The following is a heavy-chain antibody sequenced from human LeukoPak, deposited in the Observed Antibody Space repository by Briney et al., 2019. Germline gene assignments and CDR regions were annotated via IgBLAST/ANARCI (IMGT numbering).Heavy chain of an antibody. Sequence: SDPLSLTCSVSGGPLSTYYWSWIRPPPGRGLECIGNIYDSRSTKYNPCLKSRVTISVDPSKNQFSLKLRSVPAADTTTYYGARGGFLDPFDPWGRGTQVTVS. CDR2: IYDSRST. CDR3: ARGGFLDPFDP. J-gene: IGHJ5*02. CDR1: GGPLSTYY. V-gene: IGHV4-59*07. D-gene: IGHD3-16*01.